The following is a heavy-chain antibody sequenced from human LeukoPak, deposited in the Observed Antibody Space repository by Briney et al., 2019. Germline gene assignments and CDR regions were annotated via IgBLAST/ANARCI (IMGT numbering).Heavy chain of an antibody. CDR2: ST. V-gene: IGHV3-23*01. CDR3: AKLKAINDDFDY. CDR1: GFTFRSYG. Sequence: GGTLRLSCAASGFTFRSYGMSWVRQAPGKGLEWVSASTYYADSVKGRFTISRDNSKNTLYLQMNSLRAEDTAVYYCAKLKAINDDFDYWGQGTLVTVSS. D-gene: IGHD1-1*01. J-gene: IGHJ4*02.